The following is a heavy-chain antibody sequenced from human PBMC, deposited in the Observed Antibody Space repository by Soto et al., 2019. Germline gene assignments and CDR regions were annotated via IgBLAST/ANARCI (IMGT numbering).Heavy chain of an antibody. CDR3: ARVGISSSDAFDI. CDR2: IYHSGNT. J-gene: IGHJ3*02. Sequence: TLSLTCSVSGGSISSGGYYWSWIRQLPGKDLEWIGYIYHSGNTYYNSSLKSRLTISVDTSKNQFSLKLTSVTAAETAVYYCARVGISSSDAFDIWGQGTMVTVSS. CDR1: GGSISSGGYY. V-gene: IGHV4-31*03. D-gene: IGHD6-6*01.